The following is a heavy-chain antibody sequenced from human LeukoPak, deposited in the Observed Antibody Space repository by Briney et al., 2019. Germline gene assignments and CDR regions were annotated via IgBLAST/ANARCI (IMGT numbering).Heavy chain of an antibody. J-gene: IGHJ4*02. Sequence: PGGSLRLSCAASGFTFSSYAMHWVRQPPGKGLEYIGEINHSGSTNYNPSLKSRVTISIDTSKNQFSLKLSSVTAADTAVYYCAKFGDSNFWGQGSLVTVSS. D-gene: IGHD3-16*01. V-gene: IGHV4-34*08. CDR3: AKFGDSNF. CDR1: GFTFSSYA. CDR2: INHSGST.